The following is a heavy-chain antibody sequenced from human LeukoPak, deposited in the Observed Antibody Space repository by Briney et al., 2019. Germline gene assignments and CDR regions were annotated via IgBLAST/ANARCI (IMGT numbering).Heavy chain of an antibody. D-gene: IGHD6-13*01. CDR3: AKEGGAAAYYFDY. V-gene: IGHV3-30*18. CDR2: ISYDGSNK. Sequence: GGSLRLSCAASGFTFSSYGMHWVRQAPGKGLEWVAVISYDGSNKYYADSVKGRFTISRDNSKNTLYLQMNSLRAEDTAVYYCAKEGGAAAYYFDYWGQGILVTVSS. CDR1: GFTFSSYG. J-gene: IGHJ4*02.